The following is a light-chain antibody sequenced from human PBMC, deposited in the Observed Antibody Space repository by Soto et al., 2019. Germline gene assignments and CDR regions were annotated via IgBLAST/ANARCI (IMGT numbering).Light chain of an antibody. V-gene: IGKV3-20*01. Sequence: EIVLTQSPGTLSLSPGERATLSCRASQSVGSDYLAWYQQKPGQTPRLLIYGASTRATGIPARFSGSGSGTDFTLTISRLEPEDSAMYYCQQHNSSPWMFGQGTKVDI. CDR1: QSVGSDY. CDR3: QQHNSSPWM. CDR2: GAS. J-gene: IGKJ1*01.